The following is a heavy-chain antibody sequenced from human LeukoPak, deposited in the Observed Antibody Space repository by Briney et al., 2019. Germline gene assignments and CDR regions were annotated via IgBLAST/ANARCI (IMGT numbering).Heavy chain of an antibody. V-gene: IGHV1-2*02. J-gene: IGHJ4*02. CDR2: INPNSGGT. D-gene: IGHD3-9*01. Sequence: RASVKVSCKASGYTFTGYYMHWVRQAPGQGLEWMGWINPNSGGTNYAQRLQGRVTMTTDTSTSTAYMELRSLRSDDTAVYFCARVNNYDILSGFDYWGQGTLVTVSS. CDR3: ARVNNYDILSGFDY. CDR1: GYTFTGYY.